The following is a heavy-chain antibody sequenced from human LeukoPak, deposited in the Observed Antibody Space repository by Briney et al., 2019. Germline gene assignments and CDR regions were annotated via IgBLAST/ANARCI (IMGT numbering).Heavy chain of an antibody. Sequence: GGSLRLSCAASGFTFSSYSMNWVRQAPGKGLEWVSSISSSSSYIYYADSVRGRFTISRDNAKNSLYLQMNSLRAEDTAVYYCAKGHYYGSGSLDYWGQGTLVTVSS. CDR3: AKGHYYGSGSLDY. D-gene: IGHD3-10*01. CDR2: ISSSSSYI. J-gene: IGHJ4*02. V-gene: IGHV3-21*04. CDR1: GFTFSSYS.